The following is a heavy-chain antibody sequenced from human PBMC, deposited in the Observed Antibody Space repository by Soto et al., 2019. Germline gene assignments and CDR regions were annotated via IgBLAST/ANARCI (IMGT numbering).Heavy chain of an antibody. D-gene: IGHD3-22*01. Sequence: SGGSLRLSCAASGFTFSNAWMNWVRQAPGKGLEWVGRIKSKTDGGTTDYAAPVKGRFTISRDDSKNTLYLQMNSLKTEDTAVYYCTTETPSYYDSSGYYPSDAFDIWGQGTMVTVSS. CDR3: TTETPSYYDSSGYYPSDAFDI. CDR2: IKSKTDGGTT. J-gene: IGHJ3*02. CDR1: GFTFSNAW. V-gene: IGHV3-15*07.